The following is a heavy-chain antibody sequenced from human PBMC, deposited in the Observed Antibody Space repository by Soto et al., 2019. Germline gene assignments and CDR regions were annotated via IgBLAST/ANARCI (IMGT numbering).Heavy chain of an antibody. CDR1: GFTFSSYA. J-gene: IGHJ4*02. Sequence: GGSLRLSCAASGFTFSSYAMSWVRQAPGKGLEWVSAISGSGGSTYYADSVKGRFTISRDNSKNTLYLQVNSLRAEDTAEYYCAKDSGSHHFDYWGQGTLVTVSS. CDR2: ISGSGGST. CDR3: AKDSGSHHFDY. V-gene: IGHV3-23*01. D-gene: IGHD6-13*01.